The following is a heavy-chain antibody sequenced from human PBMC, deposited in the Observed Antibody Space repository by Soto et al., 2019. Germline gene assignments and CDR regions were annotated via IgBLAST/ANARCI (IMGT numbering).Heavy chain of an antibody. CDR2: IYYSGST. J-gene: IGHJ4*02. Sequence: SETLSLTCTVSGGSIRSYYWSWIRQPPGKGLEWIGYIYYSGSTKYNPSLKSRVTISVDSSKNQFSLKLDSVTAADTAVYYCARLGGYHQAFDYLGQGTLVTVSS. CDR1: GGSIRSYY. V-gene: IGHV4-59*08. D-gene: IGHD3-22*01. CDR3: ARLGGYHQAFDY.